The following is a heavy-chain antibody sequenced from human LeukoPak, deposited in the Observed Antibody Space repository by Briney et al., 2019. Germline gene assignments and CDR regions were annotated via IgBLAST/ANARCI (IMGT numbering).Heavy chain of an antibody. V-gene: IGHV3-21*01. CDR2: ISSSSSYI. D-gene: IGHD6-13*01. CDR3: AKEEAAAGVSDY. CDR1: GFTFSSYS. Sequence: GGSLRLSCAASGFTFSSYSMNWVRQAPGKGLEWVSSISSSSSYIYYADSVKGRFTISRDNAKNSLYLQMNSLRAEDTAVYYCAKEEAAAGVSDYWGQGTLVTVSS. J-gene: IGHJ4*02.